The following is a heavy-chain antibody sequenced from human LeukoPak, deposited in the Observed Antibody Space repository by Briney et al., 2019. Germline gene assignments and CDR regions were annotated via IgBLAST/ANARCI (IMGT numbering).Heavy chain of an antibody. CDR3: TRDEGTVTTAY. V-gene: IGHV3-49*03. CDR1: GFTFSDYY. CDR2: IRSKAYGGTT. D-gene: IGHD4-17*01. J-gene: IGHJ4*02. Sequence: QTGGSLRLSCAASGFTFSDYYMSWIRQAPGKGLEWVGFIRSKAYGGTTEYAASVKGRFTISRDDSKSIAYLQMNSLKTEDTAVYYCTRDEGTVTTAYWGQGTLVTVSS.